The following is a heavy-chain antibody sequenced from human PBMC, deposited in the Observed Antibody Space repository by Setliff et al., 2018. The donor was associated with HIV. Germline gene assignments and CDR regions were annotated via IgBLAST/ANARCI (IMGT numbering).Heavy chain of an antibody. V-gene: IGHV3-66*02. CDR1: GDSVSSASYY. J-gene: IGHJ6*03. D-gene: IGHD1-20*01. Sequence: PSETLSLTCTVSGDSVSSASYYWSWIRQPPGKGLEWVGRIKSKIDGGTADSVRGRFTISRDNSKNTVFLQMNGLRSEDTAIYYCAKSFASGPTNWNIDVWGKGTTVTVSS. CDR3: AKSFASGPTNWNIDV. CDR2: KSKIDGG.